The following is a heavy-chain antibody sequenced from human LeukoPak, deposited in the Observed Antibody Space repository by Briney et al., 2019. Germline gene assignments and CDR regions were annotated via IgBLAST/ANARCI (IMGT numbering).Heavy chain of an antibody. J-gene: IGHJ4*02. Sequence: PSETLSLTCTVSGGSISSYYWSWIRQPPRKGLEWIGYIYYSGGTSYNPSLKSRVTISVGTSKNQFSLKLSSVTAADTAVYYCARLQRNYDILTAYTFDYWGQGTLVTVSS. CDR3: ARLQRNYDILTAYTFDY. CDR2: IYYSGGT. CDR1: GGSISSYY. D-gene: IGHD3-9*01. V-gene: IGHV4-59*08.